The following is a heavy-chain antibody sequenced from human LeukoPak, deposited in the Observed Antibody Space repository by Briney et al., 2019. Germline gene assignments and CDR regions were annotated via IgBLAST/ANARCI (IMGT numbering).Heavy chain of an antibody. CDR2: IWYDGSNK. CDR3: ARGASAARDLDY. Sequence: PGGSLRLSCAASGFTFSSYGMHWVRQAPGKGLEWVAVIWYDGSNKYYADSVKGRFTISRDNSKNTLYLQMNSLRAEDTAVYYCARGASAARDLDYWGQGTLVTVSS. CDR1: GFTFSSYG. J-gene: IGHJ4*02. D-gene: IGHD2-2*01. V-gene: IGHV3-33*01.